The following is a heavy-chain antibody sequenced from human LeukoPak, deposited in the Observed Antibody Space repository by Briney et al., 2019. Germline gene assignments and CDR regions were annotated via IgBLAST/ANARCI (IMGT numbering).Heavy chain of an antibody. V-gene: IGHV1-69*04. J-gene: IGHJ4*02. CDR1: GGTFSSYA. CDR2: IIPILGIA. D-gene: IGHD3-22*01. Sequence: GASVKVSCKASGGTFSSYAISWVRQAPGQGLEWMGRIIPILGIANYAQKFQGRVTITADKSTSTAYMELSSLRSEDTAVYYCATSRGYYDSSGPDYWGQGTLVTVSS. CDR3: ATSRGYYDSSGPDY.